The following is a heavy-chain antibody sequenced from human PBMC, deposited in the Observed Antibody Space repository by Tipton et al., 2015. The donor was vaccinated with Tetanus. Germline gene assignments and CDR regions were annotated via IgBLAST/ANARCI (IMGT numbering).Heavy chain of an antibody. V-gene: IGHV4-31*03. CDR2: IYYSGST. CDR1: GGSLRGGDHY. CDR3: ARDQGGGRVARLNWFGP. D-gene: IGHD3-16*01. Sequence: TLSLTCSVSGGSLRGGDHYWSWIRHRPGKGLEWIGYIYYSGSTFYNPSLKSRVTISVDTSNNQFSLRLSSVTAADTAVYYCARDQGGGRVARLNWFGPWGQGTLVTVSS. J-gene: IGHJ5*02.